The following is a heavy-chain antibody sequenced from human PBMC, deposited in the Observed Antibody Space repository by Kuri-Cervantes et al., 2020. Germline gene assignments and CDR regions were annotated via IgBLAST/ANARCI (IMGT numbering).Heavy chain of an antibody. CDR2: IYWDDDK. V-gene: IGHV2-5*08. J-gene: IGHJ4*02. Sequence: TLSLTCTVSGGSVSSGSYYWSWIRQPPGKALEWLALIYWDDDKRYSPSLKSRLTITKDTSKNQVVLTMTNMDPVDTATYYCAHSYSGYDSGYWGQGTLVTVSS. CDR3: AHSYSGYDSGY. D-gene: IGHD5-12*01. CDR1: GGSVSSGSYY.